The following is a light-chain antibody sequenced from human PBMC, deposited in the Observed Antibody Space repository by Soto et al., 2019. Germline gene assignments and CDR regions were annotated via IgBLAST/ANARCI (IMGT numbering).Light chain of an antibody. CDR2: GAS. CDR1: QSVSSN. V-gene: IGKV3-15*01. CDR3: QPYNNWGT. Sequence: EIVMTQSPATLSVSPGERATLSCRASQSVSSNLAWYQQKPGQAPRLLIYGASTRATGIPARFSGSGSVTEFTLTISSLQSEDFADYYCQPYNNWGTFGQGTKVEIK. J-gene: IGKJ1*01.